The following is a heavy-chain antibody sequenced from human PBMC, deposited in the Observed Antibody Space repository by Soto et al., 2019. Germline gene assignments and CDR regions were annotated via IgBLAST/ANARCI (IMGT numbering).Heavy chain of an antibody. V-gene: IGHV3-23*01. CDR1: GFTFSSYA. Sequence: GGSLRLSCAASGFTFSSYAMSWVRQAPGKGLEWVSAISVSGGSTYYADSVKGRFTISRDNSKNTLYLQMNSLRAEDTAVYYCAKDDLAARPGWCEHWGQETLVSVSS. J-gene: IGHJ5*02. CDR2: ISVSGGST. D-gene: IGHD6-6*01. CDR3: AKDDLAARPGWCEH.